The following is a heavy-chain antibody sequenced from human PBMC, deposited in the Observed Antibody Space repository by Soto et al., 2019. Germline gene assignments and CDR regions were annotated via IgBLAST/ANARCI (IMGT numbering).Heavy chain of an antibody. CDR2: IYTSGST. CDR3: AIIAAAGNPDY. CDR1: GGSISSYY. J-gene: IGHJ4*02. D-gene: IGHD6-13*01. Sequence: TSETLYLTCTVSGGSISSYYWSWIRQPAGKGLEWIGRIYTSGSTNYNPSLKSRVTMSVDTSKNQFSLKLSSVTAADTAVYYCAIIAAAGNPDYWGQGTLVTVS. V-gene: IGHV4-4*07.